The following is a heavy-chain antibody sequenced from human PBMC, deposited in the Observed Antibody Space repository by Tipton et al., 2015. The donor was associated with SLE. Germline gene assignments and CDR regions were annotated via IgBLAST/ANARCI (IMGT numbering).Heavy chain of an antibody. Sequence: TLSLTCTVSGGSISSYYWSWIRQPPGKGLEWIGYIYYSGSTNYNPSLKSRVTISVDTSKNQFSLKLSSVTAADTAVYYCARIHYDFWSGYPSGAFDIWGQGTMVTVSS. V-gene: IGHV4-59*08. J-gene: IGHJ3*02. CDR1: GGSISSYY. D-gene: IGHD3-3*01. CDR3: ARIHYDFWSGYPSGAFDI. CDR2: IYYSGST.